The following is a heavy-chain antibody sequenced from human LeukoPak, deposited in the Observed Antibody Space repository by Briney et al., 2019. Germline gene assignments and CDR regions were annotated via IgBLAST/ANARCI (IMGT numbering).Heavy chain of an antibody. D-gene: IGHD6-13*01. CDR1: GGSISSGSYY. Sequence: SETLSLTCTVSGGSISSGSYYWSWIRQPAGKGLEWIGRIYTSGSTNYNPSLKSRVTISVGTSKNQFSLKLSSVTTADTAVYYCASEYSSSSPFDYWGQGTLVTVSS. CDR2: IYTSGST. J-gene: IGHJ4*02. CDR3: ASEYSSSSPFDY. V-gene: IGHV4-61*02.